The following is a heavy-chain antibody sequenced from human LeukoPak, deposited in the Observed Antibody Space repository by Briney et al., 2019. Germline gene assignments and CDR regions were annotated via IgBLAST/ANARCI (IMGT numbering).Heavy chain of an antibody. J-gene: IGHJ3*02. D-gene: IGHD5-18*01. CDR2: IYYSGST. CDR1: GGSISSSSYY. CDR3: ARPQYSYGYGGGAFDI. Sequence: PSETLSLTCTVSGGSISSSSYYWGWIRQPPGKGLEWIGSIYYSGSTYYNPSLKSRVTISVDTSKNQFSLKLSSVTAADTAVYYCARPQYSYGYGGGAFDIWGQGTMVTVSS. V-gene: IGHV4-39*01.